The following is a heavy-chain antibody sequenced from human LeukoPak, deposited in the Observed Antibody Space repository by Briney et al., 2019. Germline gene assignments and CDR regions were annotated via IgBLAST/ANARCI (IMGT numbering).Heavy chain of an antibody. J-gene: IGHJ4*02. CDR1: GFTFSSYW. CDR2: INHNGNVN. V-gene: IGHV3-7*01. CDR3: VRSLRSADF. Sequence: GGSLRLSCAASGFTFSSYWMNWARQAPGKGLEWVASINHNGNVNYYVDSVKGRFTISRDNAKNTLFLQMDSLRPEDTAVYYCVRSLRSADFWGQGTLVTVSS.